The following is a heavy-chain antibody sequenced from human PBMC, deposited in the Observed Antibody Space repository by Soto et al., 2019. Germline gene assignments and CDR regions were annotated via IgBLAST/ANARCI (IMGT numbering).Heavy chain of an antibody. V-gene: IGHV1-8*01. J-gene: IGHJ4*02. CDR2: MNPNSGNT. D-gene: IGHD4-17*01. Sequence: QVQLVQSGAEVKKPGASVKVSCKASGYTFTSYDINWVRQATGQGLEWMGWMNPNSGNTDYAQKFRGRVTMTREPSIRTAYMELSGLTSEDTAVYYCARRNGDSGRLDYWGLGTLVTVSS. CDR1: GYTFTSYD. CDR3: ARRNGDSGRLDY.